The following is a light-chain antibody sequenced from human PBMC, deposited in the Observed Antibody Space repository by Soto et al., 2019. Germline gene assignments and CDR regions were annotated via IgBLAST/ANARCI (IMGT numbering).Light chain of an antibody. CDR3: SSYTSGSTLL. V-gene: IGLV2-14*01. CDR1: SSDVGGYNY. J-gene: IGLJ1*01. CDR2: EVS. Sequence: QSVLTQPASVSGSPGQSITISCTGTSSDVGGYNYVSWYQQHPGKAPKLMIYEVSNRPSGVSNRFSGSKSGNTASLTISGLQAEDEADYYCSSYTSGSTLLFGTGTKVTVL.